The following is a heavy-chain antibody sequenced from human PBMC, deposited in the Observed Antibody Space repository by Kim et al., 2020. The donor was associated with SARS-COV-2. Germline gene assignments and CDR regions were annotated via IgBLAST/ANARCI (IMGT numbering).Heavy chain of an antibody. Sequence: ASVKVSCKASGYTFTSYYMHWVRRAPGQGLEWMGIINPSGGSTSYAQKFQGRVTMTRDTSTSTVYMELSSLRSEDTAVYYCARIAAAGTVEYYDSSGYYYFDYWGQGTLVTVSS. CDR3: ARIAAAGTVEYYDSSGYYYFDY. J-gene: IGHJ4*02. CDR1: GYTFTSYY. CDR2: INPSGGST. V-gene: IGHV1-46*01. D-gene: IGHD3-22*01.